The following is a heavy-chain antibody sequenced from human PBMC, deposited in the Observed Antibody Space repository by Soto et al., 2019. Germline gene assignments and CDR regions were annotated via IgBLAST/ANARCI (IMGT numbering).Heavy chain of an antibody. CDR2: IYPGDSDT. CDR3: ARQYCGGDCYGLGAYSSSGMDV. J-gene: IGHJ6*02. V-gene: IGHV5-51*01. D-gene: IGHD2-21*02. CDR1: GYSFTSYW. Sequence: GESLKISCKGSGYSFTSYWIGWVRQMPGKGLEWMGIIYPGDSDTRYSPSFQGQVTISADKSISTAYLQWSSLKASDTAMYYCARQYCGGDCYGLGAYSSSGMDVWGQDTTLPVSS.